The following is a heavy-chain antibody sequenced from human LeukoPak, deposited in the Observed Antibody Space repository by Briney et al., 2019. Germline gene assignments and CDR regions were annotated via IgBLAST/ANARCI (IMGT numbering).Heavy chain of an antibody. CDR1: GFTVSTNY. Sequence: GGSLRLSCAASGFTVSTNYMSWVRQVSGEGLEFVSLISTGGTTDYADSVKGRFTISSDNSKNTLYLQMNSLRAEDTAVYYCVKDSSSGSYFDYWGQGTLVTVSS. CDR3: VKDSSSGSYFDY. D-gene: IGHD3-10*01. V-gene: IGHV3-53*01. CDR2: ISTGGTT. J-gene: IGHJ4*02.